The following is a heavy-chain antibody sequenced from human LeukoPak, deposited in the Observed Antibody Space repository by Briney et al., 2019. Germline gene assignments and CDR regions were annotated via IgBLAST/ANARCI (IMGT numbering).Heavy chain of an antibody. V-gene: IGHV1-18*04. CDR1: GYTFTGYY. CDR3: ARVQGAYYYDSSDGGGGFYYFDY. CDR2: ISAYNGNT. D-gene: IGHD3-22*01. J-gene: IGHJ4*02. Sequence: ASVKVSCKASGYTFTGYYMHWVRQAPGQGLEWMGWISAYNGNTNYAQKLQGRVTMTTDTSTSTAYMELRSLRSDDTAVYYCARVQGAYYYDSSDGGGGFYYFDYWGQGTLVTVSS.